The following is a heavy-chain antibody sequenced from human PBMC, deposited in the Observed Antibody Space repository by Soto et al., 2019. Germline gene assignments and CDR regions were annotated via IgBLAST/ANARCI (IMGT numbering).Heavy chain of an antibody. Sequence: KQLLASVKVSCKASGYTFTSYAMHWVRQAPGQRLEWMGWINAGNGNTKYSQKFQGRVTITRDTSASTAYMELSSLRSEDTAVYYCARDYYDSSGYYGNWFDPWGQGTLVTVS. D-gene: IGHD3-22*01. CDR1: GYTFTSYA. J-gene: IGHJ5*02. V-gene: IGHV1-3*01. CDR3: ARDYYDSSGYYGNWFDP. CDR2: INAGNGNT.